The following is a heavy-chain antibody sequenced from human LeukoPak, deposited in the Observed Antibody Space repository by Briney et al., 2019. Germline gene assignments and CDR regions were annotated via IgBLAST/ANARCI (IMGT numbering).Heavy chain of an antibody. CDR2: ISAYNGNT. D-gene: IGHD6-19*01. V-gene: IGHV1-18*04. CDR1: GYTFTSYG. J-gene: IGHJ5*02. Sequence: ASVKVSCKASGYTFTSYGISWVRQAPGQGLEWMGWISAYNGNTNYAQKLQGRVTMTTDTSTSTAYMELRSLRSDDTAVYYCARSIAVASNICWFDPWGQGTLVTVSS. CDR3: ARSIAVASNICWFDP.